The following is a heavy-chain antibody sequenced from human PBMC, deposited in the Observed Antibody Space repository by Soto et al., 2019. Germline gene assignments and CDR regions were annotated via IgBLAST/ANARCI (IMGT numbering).Heavy chain of an antibody. J-gene: IGHJ4*02. D-gene: IGHD2-21*02. CDR1: GFTFSGYW. V-gene: IGHV3-74*01. CDR3: TRARDGMIPTAY. Sequence: EVQLVESGGGLVQPGGSLRLSCAASGFTFSGYWMHWVRQAPGKGITWVSRINSDGTYTSSADSVRGRFTISRDDARNTLYLPMNSLRIEATAVYYCTRARDGMIPTAYWGQGTLVTVSS. CDR2: INSDGTYT.